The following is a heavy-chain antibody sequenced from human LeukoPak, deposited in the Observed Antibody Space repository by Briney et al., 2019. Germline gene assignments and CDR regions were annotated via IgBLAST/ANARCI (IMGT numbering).Heavy chain of an antibody. CDR2: ISSSSSYI. J-gene: IGHJ3*02. CDR3: ARDFDILTGSNAFDI. Sequence: GGSLRLSCAASGFTFSSYSMDWVRQAPGKGLEWVSSISSSSSYIYYADSVKGRFTISRDNAKNSLYLQMNSLRAEDTAVYYCARDFDILTGSNAFDIWGQGTMVTVSS. CDR1: GFTFSSYS. D-gene: IGHD3-9*01. V-gene: IGHV3-21*01.